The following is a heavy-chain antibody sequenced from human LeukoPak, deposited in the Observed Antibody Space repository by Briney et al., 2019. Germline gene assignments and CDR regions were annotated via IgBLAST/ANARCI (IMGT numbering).Heavy chain of an antibody. J-gene: IGHJ4*02. V-gene: IGHV4-59*01. CDR2: IYDSGNT. CDR1: GGSISSYY. Sequence: SETLSLTCTVSGGSISSYYWSWLRQPPGKGLEWIGDIYDSGNTKYNPSLKSRVTISVDTSKNQFSLNLSSVTAADSAVYYCARVIGSYFDYWGQGTLVTVSS. D-gene: IGHD1-26*01. CDR3: ARVIGSYFDY.